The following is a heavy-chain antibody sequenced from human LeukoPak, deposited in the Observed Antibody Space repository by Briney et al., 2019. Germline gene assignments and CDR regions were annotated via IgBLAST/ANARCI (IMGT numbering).Heavy chain of an antibody. D-gene: IGHD3-10*01. Sequence: QSGGSLRLSCAASGFTFSSYAMSWVRQAPGKGLEWVSAISGSGGSTYYVDSVKGRFTISRDNSKNTLYLQMNSLRAEDTAVYYCAKGHITMVRGVIPTLFDYWGQGTLVTVSS. CDR2: ISGSGGST. J-gene: IGHJ4*02. CDR3: AKGHITMVRGVIPTLFDY. CDR1: GFTFSSYA. V-gene: IGHV3-23*01.